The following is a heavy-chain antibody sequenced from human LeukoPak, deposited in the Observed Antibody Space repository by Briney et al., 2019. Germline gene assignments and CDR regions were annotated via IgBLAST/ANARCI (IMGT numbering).Heavy chain of an antibody. Sequence: GGSLRLSCAASGFTFSTYAISWVRQAPGKGLEWVSVISGSGDTTYYADSVKGRFTISRDNSKNTVYLQMNSLRAEDTAVYFCTKMHSRYCSGGSCYFDYWGQGTLVTVSS. CDR3: TKMHSRYCSGGSCYFDY. CDR1: GFTFSTYA. V-gene: IGHV3-23*01. J-gene: IGHJ4*02. D-gene: IGHD2-15*01. CDR2: ISGSGDTT.